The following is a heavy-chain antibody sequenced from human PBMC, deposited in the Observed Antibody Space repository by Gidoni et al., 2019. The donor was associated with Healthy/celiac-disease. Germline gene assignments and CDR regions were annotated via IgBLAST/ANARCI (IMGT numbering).Heavy chain of an antibody. CDR3: ARVAGTFDY. Sequence: QAPLQPLGAGLLKPSEPLSLTCAVYGGSFSGDYWSWIRQPPGKGLEWIGEINPSGSTNYNPSLKSRVTISVDTSKNQFSLKLSAVTAADTAVYYCARVAGTFDYWGQGTLVTVSS. CDR1: GGSFSGDY. V-gene: IGHV4-34*01. CDR2: INPSGST. D-gene: IGHD6-19*01. J-gene: IGHJ4*02.